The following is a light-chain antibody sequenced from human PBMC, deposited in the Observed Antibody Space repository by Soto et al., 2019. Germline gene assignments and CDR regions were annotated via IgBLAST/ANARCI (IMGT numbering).Light chain of an antibody. V-gene: IGLV2-23*01. CDR2: EGS. CDR1: SSDVGRYNL. J-gene: IGLJ2*01. Sequence: QSALTPPASVSGSPGQSITISCTGTSSDVGRYNLVSWYQQHPGKAPKLMIYEGSKRPSGVSNRFSGSKSGNTASLTISGLQAEDEADYYCCSYAGSNTLIFGGGTKLTVL. CDR3: CSYAGSNTLI.